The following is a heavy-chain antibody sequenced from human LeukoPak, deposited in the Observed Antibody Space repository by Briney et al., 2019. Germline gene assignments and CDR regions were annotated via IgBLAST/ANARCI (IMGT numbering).Heavy chain of an antibody. CDR2: INPNSGGT. D-gene: IGHD3-9*01. J-gene: IGHJ5*02. CDR1: GYAFTGYY. Sequence: ASVKVSCKASGYAFTGYYMHWVRQAPGQGLEWMGWINPNSGGTNYAQKFQGRVTMTRDTSISTAYMELSRLRSDDTAVYYCARKDSLTGYRWNWFDPWGQGTLVTVS. CDR3: ARKDSLTGYRWNWFDP. V-gene: IGHV1-2*02.